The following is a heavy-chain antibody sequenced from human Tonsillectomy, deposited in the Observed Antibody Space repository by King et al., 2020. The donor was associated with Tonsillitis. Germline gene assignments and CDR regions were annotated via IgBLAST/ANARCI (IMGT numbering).Heavy chain of an antibody. V-gene: IGHV3-23*04. CDR2: MSTSVGST. CDR3: AKSLRGGLTVAGTIDY. J-gene: IGHJ4*02. Sequence: VQLVESGGGLVQPGGSLRLSCAASGFTLSTYAMSCVRQAPGKGLEWGSGMSTSVGSTFYADSVKGGFTISRDTSKNTLALQMNSLRVEDTAVYYCAKSLRGGLTVAGTIDYWGQGTLVTVSS. CDR1: GFTLSTYA. D-gene: IGHD6-19*01.